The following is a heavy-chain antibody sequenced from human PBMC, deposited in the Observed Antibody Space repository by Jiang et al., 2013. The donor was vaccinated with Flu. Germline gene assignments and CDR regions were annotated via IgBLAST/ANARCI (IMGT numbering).Heavy chain of an antibody. Sequence: SGAEVKKPGASVKVSCKVSGYTLTEASINWVRQAPGKGLEWMGGFDPQNGEATYAQKFQGRLTMTEDTSTDTASMELRSLRSEDTAVYYCATARQWRHFDHWGQGTLVTVSS. CDR1: GYTLTEAS. D-gene: IGHD6-19*01. CDR3: ATARQWRHFDH. CDR2: FDPQNGEA. J-gene: IGHJ4*02. V-gene: IGHV1-24*01.